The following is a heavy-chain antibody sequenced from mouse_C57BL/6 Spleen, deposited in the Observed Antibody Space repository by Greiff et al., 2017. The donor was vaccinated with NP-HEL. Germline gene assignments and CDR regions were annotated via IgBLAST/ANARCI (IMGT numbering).Heavy chain of an antibody. D-gene: IGHD2-3*01. CDR2: INPGSGGT. J-gene: IGHJ1*03. CDR3: ARDDGYYRWYFDV. V-gene: IGHV1-54*01. Sequence: QVQLQQSGAELVRPGTSVKVSCKASGYAFTNYLIEWVKQRPGQGLEWIGVINPGSGGTNYNEKFKGKATLTADKSSSTAYMQLSSLTSEDSAVYFCARDDGYYRWYFDVWGTGTTVTVSS. CDR1: GYAFTNYL.